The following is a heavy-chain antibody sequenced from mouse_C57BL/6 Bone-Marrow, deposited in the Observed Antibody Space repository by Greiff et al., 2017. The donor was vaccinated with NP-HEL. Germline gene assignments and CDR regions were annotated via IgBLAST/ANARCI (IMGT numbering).Heavy chain of an antibody. V-gene: IGHV2-5*01. CDR1: GFSLTSYG. D-gene: IGHD1-1*01. Sequence: VKLEESGPGLVQPSQSLSITCTVSGFSLTSYGVHWVRQSPGKGLEWLGVIWRGGSTDYNAAFMSRLSITKDNSKSQVFFKMNSLQADDTAIYYCAKTPLITTVVARGYFDVWGTGTTVTVSS. CDR2: IWRGGST. J-gene: IGHJ1*03. CDR3: AKTPLITTVVARGYFDV.